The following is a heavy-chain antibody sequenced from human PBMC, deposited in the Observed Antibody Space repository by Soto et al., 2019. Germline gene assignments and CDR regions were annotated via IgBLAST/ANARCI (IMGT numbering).Heavy chain of an antibody. CDR2: ISGSGGST. V-gene: IGHV3-23*01. CDR1: GFSFSDHG. J-gene: IGHJ4*02. Sequence: GGSLRLSCEASGFSFSDHGMSWVRQAPGKGLEWVSAISGSGGSTYYADSVKGRFTISRDNSKNTLYLQMNSLRAEDTAVYYCASNPFRPRYYYDSSGSFAFDYWGQGTLVTVSS. CDR3: ASNPFRPRYYYDSSGSFAFDY. D-gene: IGHD3-22*01.